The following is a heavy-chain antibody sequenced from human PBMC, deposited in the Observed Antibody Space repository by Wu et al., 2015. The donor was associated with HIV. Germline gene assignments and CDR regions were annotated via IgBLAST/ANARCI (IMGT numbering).Heavy chain of an antibody. D-gene: IGHD5-12*01. Sequence: QVQLVQSGAEVKKPGSSVKVSCKASGGTFSSYAISWVRQAPGQGLEWMGRIIPIFGTANYAQKFQGRVTITADESTSTAYMELSSLRSEDTAVYYCARGRRGYSGYDSSFFYGMDVWGQGTTVTVSS. CDR1: GGTFSSYA. J-gene: IGHJ6*02. CDR3: ARGRRGYSGYDSSFFYGMDV. CDR2: IIPIFGTA. V-gene: IGHV1-69*13.